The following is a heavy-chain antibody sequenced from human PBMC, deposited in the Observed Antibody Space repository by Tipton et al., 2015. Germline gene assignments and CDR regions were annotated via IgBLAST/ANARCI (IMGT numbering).Heavy chain of an antibody. V-gene: IGHV3-30*18. J-gene: IGHJ5*02. CDR3: AKVREAWFDP. Sequence: SLRLSCAASGFTFSDYYMSWIRQAPGKGLEWVALISYDGSHKYYADSVRGRFTISRDNSKNTLYLQMSSLKPEDTAVYYCAKVREAWFDPWGQGTLVTVSS. CDR2: ISYDGSHK. D-gene: IGHD3-10*01. CDR1: GFTFSDYY.